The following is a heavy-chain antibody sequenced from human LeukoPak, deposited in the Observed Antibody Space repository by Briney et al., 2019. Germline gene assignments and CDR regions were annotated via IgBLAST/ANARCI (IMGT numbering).Heavy chain of an antibody. V-gene: IGHV3-15*01. CDR2: IKTKTDGGTT. Sequence: GGSLRLSCAASGFTFNNAWMTWVRQAPGKVLEWVARIKTKTDGGTTDYSAPVKGRFTISRDDSKNTLYLQMNSLKIEDTAVYYCTTCLADGYYFDYWGQGTLVTVSS. J-gene: IGHJ4*02. CDR3: TTCLADGYYFDY. D-gene: IGHD3-16*01. CDR1: GFTFNNAW.